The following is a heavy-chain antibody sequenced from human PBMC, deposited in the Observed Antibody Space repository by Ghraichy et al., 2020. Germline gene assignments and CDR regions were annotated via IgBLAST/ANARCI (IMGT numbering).Heavy chain of an antibody. CDR3: ARDGGGYSGSYSPAFDI. J-gene: IGHJ3*02. CDR2: IKQDGSEK. CDR1: GFTFSSYW. D-gene: IGHD1-26*01. V-gene: IGHV3-7*01. Sequence: GGSLRLSCAASGFTFSSYWMSWVRQAPGKGLEWVANIKQDGSEKYYVDSVKGRFTISRDNAKNSLYLQMNSLRAEDTAVYYCARDGGGYSGSYSPAFDIWGQGTMVTVSS.